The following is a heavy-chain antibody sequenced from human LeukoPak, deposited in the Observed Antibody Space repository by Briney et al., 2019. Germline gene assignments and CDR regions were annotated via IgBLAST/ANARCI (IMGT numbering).Heavy chain of an antibody. Sequence: PSETLSLTCTVSGGSISSSSYYWGWIRQPPGKGLEWIGYIYYSGSTNYNPSLKSRVTISVDTSKNQFSLKLSSVTAADTAVYYCARGGDSSGYPLFDYWGQGTLVTVPS. CDR2: IYYSGST. CDR1: GGSISSSSYY. J-gene: IGHJ4*02. D-gene: IGHD3-22*01. V-gene: IGHV4-61*05. CDR3: ARGGDSSGYPLFDY.